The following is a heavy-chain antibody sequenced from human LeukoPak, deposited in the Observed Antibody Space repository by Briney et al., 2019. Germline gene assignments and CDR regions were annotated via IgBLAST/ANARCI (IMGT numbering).Heavy chain of an antibody. CDR2: IYTSGST. J-gene: IGHJ5*01. V-gene: IGHV4-4*09. D-gene: IGHD6-19*01. CDR3: ASTLAVAGTIWFDS. CDR1: GGSISSYY. Sequence: PSETLSLTCTVSGGSISSYYWSWIRQPPGKGLEWIGYIYTSGSTNYNPSLKSRVTISVDTSKNQFSLKLSSVTAADTAVYYCASTLAVAGTIWFDSWGQGTLVTVSS.